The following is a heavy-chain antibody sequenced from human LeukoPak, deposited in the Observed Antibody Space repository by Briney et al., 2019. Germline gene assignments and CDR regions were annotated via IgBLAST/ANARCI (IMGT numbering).Heavy chain of an antibody. CDR2: TRNKANSYTT. V-gene: IGHV3-72*01. Sequence: GGSLRLSCAASGFTFSDHYMDWVRQAPGKWLEWVARTRNKANSYTTEYAASVKGRFTISRDDSKNSLYLQMNSLKTEDTAVYYCSRYYYDSSDYRAFDYWGQGTLVTVSS. CDR1: GFTFSDHY. J-gene: IGHJ4*02. D-gene: IGHD3-22*01. CDR3: SRYYYDSSDYRAFDY.